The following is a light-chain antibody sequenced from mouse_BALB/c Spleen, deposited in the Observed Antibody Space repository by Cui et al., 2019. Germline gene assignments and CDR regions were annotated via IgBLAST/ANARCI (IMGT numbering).Light chain of an antibody. CDR3: GQSYSYPT. CDR1: ENVGTY. J-gene: IGKJ2*01. CDR2: GAS. Sequence: NIVMTQSPKSMSMSVGERVTLSCKASENVGTYVSWYQQKPEQSPKLLIYGASNRYTGVPDRFTGSGSATDFTLTISRVQAEDLADYHCGQSYSYPTFGGGTKLEIK. V-gene: IGKV6-20*01.